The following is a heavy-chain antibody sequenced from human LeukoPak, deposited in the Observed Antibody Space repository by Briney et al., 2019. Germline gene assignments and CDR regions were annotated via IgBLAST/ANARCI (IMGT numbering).Heavy chain of an antibody. J-gene: IGHJ4*02. CDR1: GFTFSSYA. CDR2: ISGSGGST. Sequence: GGSLRLSCAASGFTFSSYATSWVRQAPGKGLEWVSAISGSGGSTYYADSVKGRFTISRDNSKNTLYLQMNSLRAEDTAVYYCAKDRAYYYDSSGYRIDYWGQGTLVTVSS. CDR3: AKDRAYYYDSSGYRIDY. D-gene: IGHD3-22*01. V-gene: IGHV3-23*01.